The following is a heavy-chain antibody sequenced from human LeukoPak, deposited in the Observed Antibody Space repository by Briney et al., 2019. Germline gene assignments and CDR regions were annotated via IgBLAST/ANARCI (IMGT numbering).Heavy chain of an antibody. Sequence: GGSLRLSCAASGFTFSSYAMHWVRQAPGKGLEWVAVISYDGSNKYYADSVKGRFTISRDNSKNTLYLQMNSLRAEDTAVYYCARGAGLWHIVVVTATLDYWGQGTLVTVSS. CDR3: ARGAGLWHIVVVTATLDY. D-gene: IGHD2-21*02. CDR1: GFTFSSYA. CDR2: ISYDGSNK. V-gene: IGHV3-30-3*01. J-gene: IGHJ4*02.